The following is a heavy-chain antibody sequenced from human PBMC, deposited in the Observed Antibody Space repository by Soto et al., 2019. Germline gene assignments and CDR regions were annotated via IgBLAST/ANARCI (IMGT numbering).Heavy chain of an antibody. Sequence: EVQLVESGGGLVQPGGSLRLSCAASGFTLSNYWMHWARQAPGKGLVWVSRISSDGSSTNYADSVKGRFTISRHNAKNTLHLQMNSLRAEDTAVYYCARVPYCSSSSCYSYFDSWGQGTLVTVSS. V-gene: IGHV3-74*01. CDR2: ISSDGSST. J-gene: IGHJ4*02. CDR1: GFTLSNYW. CDR3: ARVPYCSSSSCYSYFDS. D-gene: IGHD2-2*01.